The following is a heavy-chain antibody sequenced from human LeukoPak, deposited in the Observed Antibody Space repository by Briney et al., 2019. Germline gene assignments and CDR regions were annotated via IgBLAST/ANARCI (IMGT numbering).Heavy chain of an antibody. CDR1: GFTFSSYS. J-gene: IGHJ4*02. CDR3: AKRGVVIRVILVGFHKEAYYFDS. CDR2: ISSSSSYI. D-gene: IGHD3-22*01. Sequence: PGGSLRLSCAASGFTFSSYSMNWVRQAPGKGLEWVSSISSSSSYIYYADSVKGRFTISRDNAKNSLYLQMNSLRADDTAVYFCAKRGVVIRVILVGFHKEAYYFDSWGQGALVTVSS. V-gene: IGHV3-21*04.